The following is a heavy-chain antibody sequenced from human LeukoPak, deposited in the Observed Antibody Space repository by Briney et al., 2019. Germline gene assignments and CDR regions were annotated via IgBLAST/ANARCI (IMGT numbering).Heavy chain of an antibody. D-gene: IGHD2-15*01. CDR3: ARDSETTPIHVLGY. Sequence: PGGSLRLSCVVSGFTFTNYVVHWVRQAPGKGLEWVTLVSSDGGIKYYADSVKGRSSVSRDISKNTLYLQMNSLRVDDTAVYYCARDSETTPIHVLGYWGQGTLVTVSS. J-gene: IGHJ4*02. CDR1: GFTFTNYV. CDR2: VSSDGGIK. V-gene: IGHV3-30-3*01.